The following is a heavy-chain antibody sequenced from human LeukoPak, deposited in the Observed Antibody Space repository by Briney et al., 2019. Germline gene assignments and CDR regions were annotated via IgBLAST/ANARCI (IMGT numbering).Heavy chain of an antibody. J-gene: IGHJ4*02. Sequence: GGSLRLSCAASGFSFSSYWMTWIRQTPGQGLEWVANIKPDGTAKFYVDSVRGRFTISRDNAKNSLFLQMNSLTADETSVYYCARGVAADYWGLGTLVTVSS. CDR2: IKPDGTAK. CDR3: ARGVAADY. CDR1: GFSFSSYW. V-gene: IGHV3-7*01. D-gene: IGHD6-13*01.